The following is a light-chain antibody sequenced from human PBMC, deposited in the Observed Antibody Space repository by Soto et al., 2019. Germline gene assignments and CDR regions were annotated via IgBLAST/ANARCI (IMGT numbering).Light chain of an antibody. CDR1: QSVSSSY. Sequence: EVVLTQSPGTLSLSTGERATLSCRTSQSVSSSYLAWYQQKPGQAPRLLIYGASSRATGFPDRFSGSGSGTDFTLTISRLEPEYFAVYYCQQYGSSPWTFGQGTKVDI. CDR3: QQYGSSPWT. CDR2: GAS. J-gene: IGKJ1*01. V-gene: IGKV3-20*01.